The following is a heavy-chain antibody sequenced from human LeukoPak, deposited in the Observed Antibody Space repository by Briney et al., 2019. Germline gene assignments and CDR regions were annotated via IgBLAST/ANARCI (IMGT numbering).Heavy chain of an antibody. D-gene: IGHD3-22*01. Sequence: SETLSLTCTVSGGSISSYYWSWIRQPAGKGLEWIGRIYTSGSTNYNPSLKSRVTMSVDTSKNQFSLKLSSVTAADTAAYYCASGSPSEYYYDSSGFSEPFRYWGQGTLVTVSS. J-gene: IGHJ4*02. V-gene: IGHV4-4*07. CDR1: GGSISSYY. CDR3: ASGSPSEYYYDSSGFSEPFRY. CDR2: IYTSGST.